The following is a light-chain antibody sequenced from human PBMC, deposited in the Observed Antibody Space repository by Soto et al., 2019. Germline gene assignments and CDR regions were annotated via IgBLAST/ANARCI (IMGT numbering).Light chain of an antibody. V-gene: IGLV2-14*01. Sequence: QSALTQPASVSGSPGQSITISCTGTSSDIGGYNYVSLYQQHPGKVPKLLIFDVTNRPSGVSSRFSGSKSGNTASLTISGLQAEDEADYYCTSYTSSSTLVIFGGGTKLTVL. J-gene: IGLJ2*01. CDR3: TSYTSSSTLVI. CDR1: SSDIGGYNY. CDR2: DVT.